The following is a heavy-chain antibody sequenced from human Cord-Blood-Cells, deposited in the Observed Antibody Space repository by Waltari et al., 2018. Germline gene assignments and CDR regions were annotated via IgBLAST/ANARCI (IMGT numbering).Heavy chain of an antibody. CDR3: ASTPYDSSGYYYY. J-gene: IGHJ4*02. D-gene: IGHD3-22*01. CDR2: ISYDGSHK. V-gene: IGHV3-30-3*01. Sequence: VQLVESGVCVVQPGSSLRLFCAASGFTFRSFALHPVRQAPGKGLEWGAVISYDGSHKYFADSVKGRFTIARENSKNTLYLQMNSLIAEDTAVYYCASTPYDSSGYYYYWGQGTLVTVSS. CDR1: GFTFRSFA.